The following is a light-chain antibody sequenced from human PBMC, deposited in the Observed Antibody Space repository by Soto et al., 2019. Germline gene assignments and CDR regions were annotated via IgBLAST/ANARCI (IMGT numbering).Light chain of an antibody. CDR1: QSISNY. V-gene: IGKV1-39*01. CDR3: QQTYSTPRT. J-gene: IGKJ1*01. CDR2: AAS. Sequence: DIQMTQSPSSLSASVGDRVSITCRASQSISNYLNWYQQKPGKAPKLLIYAASSLQSGVPSRFSGSASWTDFTLTISSLQPEDFATYYCQQTYSTPRTFGQGTKVEIK.